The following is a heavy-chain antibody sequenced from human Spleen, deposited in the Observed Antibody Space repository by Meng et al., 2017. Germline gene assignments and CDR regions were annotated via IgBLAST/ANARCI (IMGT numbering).Heavy chain of an antibody. CDR1: GCSISSGGYS. Sequence: QLQLQDSGSGLVKPSQTLSLTCAALGCSISSGGYSWSWFRQPPGKGLEWIGYIYHSGSTHYNPSLKSRVIMSVDPSKNQFSLKLYSVTAADTAVYYCARARTTNQSKYRNAYNWFDPWGQGTLVTVSS. D-gene: IGHD2/OR15-2a*01. J-gene: IGHJ5*02. CDR2: IYHSGST. V-gene: IGHV4-30-2*01. CDR3: ARARTTNQSKYRNAYNWFDP.